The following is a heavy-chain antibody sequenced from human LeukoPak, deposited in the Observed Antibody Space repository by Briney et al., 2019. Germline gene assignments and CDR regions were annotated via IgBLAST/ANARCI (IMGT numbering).Heavy chain of an antibody. D-gene: IGHD6-19*01. CDR3: ARQQWLATFDY. V-gene: IGHV5-51*01. CDR2: IYPGDSDT. J-gene: IGHJ4*02. CDR1: GYSFSNYW. Sequence: GESLKISCKGSGYSFSNYWIGWVRQMPGKGLEWMGIIYPGDSDTRYSPSFQGQVTISADKSISTAYLQWSSLKASDTAMYYCARQQWLATFDYWGQGTLVTVSS.